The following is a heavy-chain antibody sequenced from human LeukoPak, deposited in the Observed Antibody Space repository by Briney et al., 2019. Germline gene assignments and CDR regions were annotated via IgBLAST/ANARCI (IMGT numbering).Heavy chain of an antibody. D-gene: IGHD3-22*01. CDR2: ISYSGST. Sequence: PSETLSLTCTVSGGSISSYYWSWIRQPPGKGLEWIGYISYSGSTNYNPSLKSRVTISVDTSKNQFSLKLSSVTAADTAVYYCARDLMRYYYDSSGYYTDYWGQGTLVTVSS. J-gene: IGHJ4*02. CDR3: ARDLMRYYYDSSGYYTDY. V-gene: IGHV4-59*01. CDR1: GGSISSYY.